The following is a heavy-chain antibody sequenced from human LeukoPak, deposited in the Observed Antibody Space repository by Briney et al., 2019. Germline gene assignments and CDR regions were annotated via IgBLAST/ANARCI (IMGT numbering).Heavy chain of an antibody. Sequence: GGSLRLSCAASGFTFSSYSMNWVRQAPGKGLEWVSSISSSSSYIYYADSVKGRFTISRDNAKNSLYLQMNSLRAVDTAVYYCAREGYYDSSGYPQYFQHWGQGTLVTVSS. CDR2: ISSSSSYI. J-gene: IGHJ1*01. V-gene: IGHV3-21*01. CDR3: AREGYYDSSGYPQYFQH. D-gene: IGHD3-22*01. CDR1: GFTFSSYS.